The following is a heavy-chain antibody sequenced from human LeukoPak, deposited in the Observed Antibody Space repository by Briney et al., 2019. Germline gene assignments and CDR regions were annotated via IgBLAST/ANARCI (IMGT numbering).Heavy chain of an antibody. CDR3: ARYHYDYVWGSYRYDY. V-gene: IGHV4-59*01. D-gene: IGHD3-16*02. J-gene: IGHJ4*02. Sequence: SETLSLTCTVSGGSISSYYWSWIRQPPGKGLEWIGYIYYSGSTNYNPSLKSRVTISVDTSKNQFSLKLSSVTAAATAVYYCARYHYDYVWGSYRYDYWGQGTLVTVSS. CDR1: GGSISSYY. CDR2: IYYSGST.